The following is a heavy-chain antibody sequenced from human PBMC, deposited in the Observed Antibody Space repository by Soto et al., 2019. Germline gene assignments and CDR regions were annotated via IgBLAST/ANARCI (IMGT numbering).Heavy chain of an antibody. J-gene: IGHJ4*02. D-gene: IGHD3-10*01. Sequence: EVQLVESGGGLVQPGGSLRLSCAASGFTFSSYSMNWVRQAPGKGLEWVSYISSSSSTIYYADSVKGRFTISRDNAKNSLYLPMNSLRAEDTAVYYCARANYYGSPGDFDYRGQGTLVTVSS. CDR2: ISSSSSTI. V-gene: IGHV3-48*01. CDR3: ARANYYGSPGDFDY. CDR1: GFTFSSYS.